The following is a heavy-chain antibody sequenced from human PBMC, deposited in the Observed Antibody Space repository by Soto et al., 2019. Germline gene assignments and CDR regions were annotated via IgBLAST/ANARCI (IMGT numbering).Heavy chain of an antibody. J-gene: IGHJ4*02. CDR2: INHRGST. Sequence: TSETLSLTCAVYGGTFSGYDWSWIRQPPGKGLEWIGEINHRGSTNYNPSLKSRVTISVDTSKNQFSLKLSSVTAAVTAVYYCARGSIAAAGFDYWGQGTLVTVSS. CDR3: ARGSIAAAGFDY. D-gene: IGHD6-13*01. V-gene: IGHV4-34*01. CDR1: GGTFSGYD.